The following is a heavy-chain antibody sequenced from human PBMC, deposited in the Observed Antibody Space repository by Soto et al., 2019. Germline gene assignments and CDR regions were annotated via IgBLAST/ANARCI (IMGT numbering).Heavy chain of an antibody. J-gene: IGHJ4*02. D-gene: IGHD3-3*01. CDR3: ARAMEWLSHLYYFDY. Sequence: SVKVSCKASGGTFSSYAISWVRQAPGQGLEWMGGIIPIFGTANYAQKFQGRVTITADESTSTAYMELSSLRSEDTAVYYCARAMEWLSHLYYFDYWGQGTLVTVS. V-gene: IGHV1-69*13. CDR1: GGTFSSYA. CDR2: IIPIFGTA.